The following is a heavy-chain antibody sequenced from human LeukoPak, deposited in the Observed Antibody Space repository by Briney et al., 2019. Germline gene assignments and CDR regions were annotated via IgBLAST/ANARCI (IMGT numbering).Heavy chain of an antibody. CDR1: EYSFTSYW. CDR2: IYPADSDT. J-gene: IGHJ3*02. D-gene: IGHD2-15*01. CDR3: ARFRAGYCSGASCYDSFDI. V-gene: IGHV5-51*01. Sequence: GESLKISCKGSEYSFTSYWTGWVRQMPGKGLEWMGIIYPADSDTRYSPSFKGQVTISADKSITTAFLQWSSLKASDTAMYYCARFRAGYCSGASCYDSFDIWGQGTMVTVSS.